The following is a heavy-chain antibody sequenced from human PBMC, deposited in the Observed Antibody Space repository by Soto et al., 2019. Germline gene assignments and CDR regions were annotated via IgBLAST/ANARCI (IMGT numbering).Heavy chain of an antibody. CDR3: ARASVDVPNYDILTGYLQYDY. D-gene: IGHD3-9*01. CDR2: IIPIFGTA. V-gene: IGHV1-69*01. Sequence: QVQLVQSGAEVKKPGSSVKVSCKASGGTFSSYATSWVRQAPGQGLEWMGGIIPIFGTANYAQKFQGRVTITAGESTSRAYMELSSLRSEDTAVYYCARASVDVPNYDILTGYLQYDYWGQGTLVTVSS. CDR1: GGTFSSYA. J-gene: IGHJ4*02.